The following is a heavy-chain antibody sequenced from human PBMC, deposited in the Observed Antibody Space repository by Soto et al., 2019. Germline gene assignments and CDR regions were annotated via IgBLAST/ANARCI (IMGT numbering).Heavy chain of an antibody. CDR1: GGSFSGYY. CDR3: ARGGYYRSGSYYGNYYYGMDV. CDR2: INHSGST. V-gene: IGHV4-34*01. Sequence: PSETLSLTCAVYGGSFSGYYWSWIRQPPGKGPEWIGEINHSGSTNYNPSLKSRVTISVDTSKNQFSLKLSSVTAADTAVYYCARGGYYRSGSYYGNYYYGMDVWGQGTTVTVSS. J-gene: IGHJ6*02. D-gene: IGHD3-10*01.